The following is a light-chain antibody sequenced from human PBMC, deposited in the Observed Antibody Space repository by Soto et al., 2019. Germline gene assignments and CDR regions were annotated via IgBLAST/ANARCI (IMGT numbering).Light chain of an antibody. CDR1: QSISRW. CDR2: DAS. Sequence: DIQMTQSPSPLSGSVGDRVTISCRASQSISRWLAWYQQKPGKAPNLLIYDASSLQSGVPSRFSGIGSGTEFTLTISSLQPDDFATYYCQQYNSHWTFGQGTKVDIK. J-gene: IGKJ1*01. CDR3: QQYNSHWT. V-gene: IGKV1-5*01.